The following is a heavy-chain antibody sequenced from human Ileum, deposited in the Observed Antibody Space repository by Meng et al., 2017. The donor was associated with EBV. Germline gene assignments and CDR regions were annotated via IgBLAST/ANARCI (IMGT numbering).Heavy chain of an antibody. V-gene: IGHV3-23*01. Sequence: EVHLLDSGGGLVQPGGALRLFCVASGFTFSDYAMGWVRQAPGKGLEWVSAMSGNTVSTFYADSVKGRFTISRDNSKNTVYLQMNSLRAEDTAVYFCVKKGGNSGLRYFDYWDQGTLVTVSS. CDR1: GFTFSDYA. CDR2: MSGNTVST. CDR3: VKKGGNSGLRYFDY. J-gene: IGHJ4*01. D-gene: IGHD4-23*01.